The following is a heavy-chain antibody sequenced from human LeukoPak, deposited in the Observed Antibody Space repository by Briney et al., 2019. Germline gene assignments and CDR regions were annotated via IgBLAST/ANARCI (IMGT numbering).Heavy chain of an antibody. CDR3: AKRGYYDSGALRAPFEY. CDR2: ITGGGKT. D-gene: IGHD3-22*01. J-gene: IGHJ4*02. V-gene: IGHV3-23*01. Sequence: GGSLRLSCAASGFTFSSYSMNWVRQAPGKGLEWVSAITGGGKTHYADSVKGRFTISRDSSKNMLYLQMNSLRAEDTAIYYCAKRGYYDSGALRAPFEYWGQGTLVTVSS. CDR1: GFTFSSYS.